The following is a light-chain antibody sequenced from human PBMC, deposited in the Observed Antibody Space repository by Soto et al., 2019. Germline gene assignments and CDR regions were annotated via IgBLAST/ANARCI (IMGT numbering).Light chain of an antibody. V-gene: IGKV3-20*01. CDR3: QLYGNSSYT. CDR1: QSVTSYY. Sequence: EIVLTQSPGTLSLSPGERATLSCRASQSVTSYYLAWYQQKPGQPPRLLIYGASRRATDIPDRFSGSGSGTDFTLTIGSLEPEDCAVYYCQLYGNSSYTFGQGTKLEIK. J-gene: IGKJ2*01. CDR2: GAS.